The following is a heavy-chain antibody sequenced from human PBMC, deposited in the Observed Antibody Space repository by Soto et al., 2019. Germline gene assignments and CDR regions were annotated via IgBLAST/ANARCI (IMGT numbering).Heavy chain of an antibody. D-gene: IGHD1-1*01. V-gene: IGHV1-3*01. CDR1: GYTFSSYA. CDR3: ARDNGDGTFDF. CDR2: INAGYGNT. Sequence: QVHLVQSGAEVRKPGASVKVSCKASGYTFSSYAMHWVRQAPGQRLEWMGWINAGYGNTKSSQKFQDRVTISRDTSGSTAYMELTSLRSEDTAVYYCARDNGDGTFDFWGQGTLVTVSS. J-gene: IGHJ4*02.